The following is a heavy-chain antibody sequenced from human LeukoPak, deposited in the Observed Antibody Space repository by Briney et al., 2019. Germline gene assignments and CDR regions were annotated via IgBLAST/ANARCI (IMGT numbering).Heavy chain of an antibody. CDR1: GFTFSSYW. J-gene: IGHJ5*02. D-gene: IGHD3-3*01. CDR3: ARPSLPYYDFWSGYSGWFDP. Sequence: PGGSLRLSCAASGFTFSSYWMSWVRQAPGKGLEWVANIKQDGSEKYYVDSVKGRFTISRDNAKNSLYLQMNSLRAEDTAVYYCARPSLPYYDFWSGYSGWFDPWGQGTLVTVSS. CDR2: IKQDGSEK. V-gene: IGHV3-7*01.